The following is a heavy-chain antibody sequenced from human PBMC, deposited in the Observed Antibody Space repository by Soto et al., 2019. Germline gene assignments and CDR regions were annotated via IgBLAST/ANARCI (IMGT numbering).Heavy chain of an antibody. J-gene: IGHJ4*02. CDR3: ARGLYDSGSFYFDF. CDR1: GFNFIRKY. D-gene: IGHD3-10*01. Sequence: EVQLVESVGGLIQPGGSLRLSCAASGFNFIRKYMIWVRQAPGKGLEWVSILYSGGTTYYADSVKGRFTISRDTSENTLYLQMNSLRAEDTAVYYCARGLYDSGSFYFDFWGQGTLVTVSS. V-gene: IGHV3-53*01. CDR2: LYSGGTT.